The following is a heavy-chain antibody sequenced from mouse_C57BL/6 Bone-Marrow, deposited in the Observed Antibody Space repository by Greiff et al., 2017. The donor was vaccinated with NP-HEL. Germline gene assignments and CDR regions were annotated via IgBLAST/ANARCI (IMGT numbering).Heavy chain of an antibody. Sequence: EVKLMESGGGLVQPKGSLKLSCAASGFSFNTYAMNWVRQAPGKGLEWVARIRSKSNNYATYYAHSGKDRFTISRDDSESMLYLQMNNLKTEDTAMYYCVRGIQFAYWGQGTLVTVSA. CDR1: GFSFNTYA. J-gene: IGHJ3*01. CDR2: IRSKSNNYAT. CDR3: VRGIQFAY. V-gene: IGHV10-1*01.